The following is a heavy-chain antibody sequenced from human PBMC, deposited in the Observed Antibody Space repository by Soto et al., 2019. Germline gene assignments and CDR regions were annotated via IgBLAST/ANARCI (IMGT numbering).Heavy chain of an antibody. V-gene: IGHV4-34*01. Sequence: QVQLQQWGAGLLKPSETLSLTCAVYGGSFSGYYWSWIRQPPGKGLEWIGEINHRGSTNYNPSLKSRFTTSVDTSQNQFSLKRSSVTAAVTAVYYCARGVATVVTSYFDYWGQGTLVTVSS. J-gene: IGHJ4*02. CDR1: GGSFSGYY. CDR2: INHRGST. D-gene: IGHD5-12*01. CDR3: ARGVATVVTSYFDY.